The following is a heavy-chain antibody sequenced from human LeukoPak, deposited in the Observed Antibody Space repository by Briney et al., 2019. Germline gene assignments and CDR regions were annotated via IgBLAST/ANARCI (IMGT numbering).Heavy chain of an antibody. J-gene: IGHJ5*02. CDR3: ARESPWYYDSSGYYYGNWFDP. Sequence: ASVKVSCKASDYTFTSYGISWVRQAPGQGLEWMGWISAYNGNTNYAQKLQGRVTMTTDTSTSTAYMELRSLRSDDTAVYYCARESPWYYDSSGYYYGNWFDPWGQGTLVTVSS. V-gene: IGHV1-18*01. CDR1: DYTFTSYG. D-gene: IGHD3-22*01. CDR2: ISAYNGNT.